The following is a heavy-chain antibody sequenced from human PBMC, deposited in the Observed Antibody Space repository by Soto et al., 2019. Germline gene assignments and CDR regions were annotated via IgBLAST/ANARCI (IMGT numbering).Heavy chain of an antibody. V-gene: IGHV3-23*01. CDR3: ANGTSSCCYSAVES. J-gene: IGHJ1*01. Sequence: EVQLLESGGGLVQPGESLRLSCAASGFTFSNSAMSWVRQAPGKGLEWVSGICGSGDTTYYADSVKGRFTISRDKSNNPRDLQMNSLGFEDTALSYCANGTSSCCYSAVESWGQGTLLTVSS. CDR2: ICGSGDTT. D-gene: IGHD2-2*01. CDR1: GFTFSNSA.